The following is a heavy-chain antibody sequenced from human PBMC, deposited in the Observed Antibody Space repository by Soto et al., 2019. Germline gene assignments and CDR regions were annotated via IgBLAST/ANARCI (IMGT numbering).Heavy chain of an antibody. CDR2: TYHSGTF. CDR1: GGSISAAGDS. CDR3: ARAQFYSGSGRYNNLMFDP. V-gene: IGHV4-30-2*01. J-gene: IGHJ5*02. Sequence: SETLSLTCAGSGGSISAAGDSWSWIRQPPGGGLEWIGYTYHSGTFLYNPSLKTRLTMSLDRSNNQFSLTLNSVTAADTAVYYCARAQFYSGSGRYNNLMFDPWGQGTQVTVSS. D-gene: IGHD3-10*01.